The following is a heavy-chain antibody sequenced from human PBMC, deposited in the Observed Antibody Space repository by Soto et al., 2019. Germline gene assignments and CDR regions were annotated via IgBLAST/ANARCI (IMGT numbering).Heavy chain of an antibody. Sequence: QVQLVQSGAEVKKPGSSVKVSCKASGGTFSSYAISWVRQAPGQGLEWMGGIIPIFGTANYAQKFQGRVTITADESRRTPYMERSPLGSENTAVFSWGKVLSCLPENGFAPGGKGTLVTVSS. V-gene: IGHV1-69*01. CDR3: GKVLSCLPENGFAP. CDR1: GGTFSSYA. CDR2: IIPIFGTA. J-gene: IGHJ5*02. D-gene: IGHD1-26*01.